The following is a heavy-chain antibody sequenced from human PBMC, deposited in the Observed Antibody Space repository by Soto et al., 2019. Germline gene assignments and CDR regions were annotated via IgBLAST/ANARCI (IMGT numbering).Heavy chain of an antibody. Sequence: QVHLVQSGAEVKKPGASVKVSCKASGFTFTSYAITWVRQAPGQGLEWMGWISAYNGNTKYAQNLQGRVTMTTGTSTSTAYMELGSLTSDDTAVYYCARDFTGWPPDGVDSWGQGTLVTVSS. CDR3: ARDFTGWPPDGVDS. J-gene: IGHJ4*02. CDR2: ISAYNGNT. CDR1: GFTFTSYA. D-gene: IGHD3-16*01. V-gene: IGHV1-18*01.